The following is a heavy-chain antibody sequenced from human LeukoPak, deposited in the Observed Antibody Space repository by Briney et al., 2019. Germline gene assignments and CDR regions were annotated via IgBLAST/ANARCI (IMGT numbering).Heavy chain of an antibody. J-gene: IGHJ6*03. Sequence: GASVKVSCKASGYIFTSYGISWVRQAPGQGLEWMGWISAYNGNTNYAQKLQGRVTITADESTSTAYMELSSLRSEDTAVYYCARNILHYYYYYMDVWGKGTAVTVSS. CDR1: GYIFTSYG. D-gene: IGHD2-15*01. CDR2: ISAYNGNT. CDR3: ARNILHYYYYYMDV. V-gene: IGHV1-18*01.